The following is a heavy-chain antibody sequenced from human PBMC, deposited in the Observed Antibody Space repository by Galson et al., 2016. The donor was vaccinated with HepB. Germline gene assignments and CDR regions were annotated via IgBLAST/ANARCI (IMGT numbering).Heavy chain of an antibody. D-gene: IGHD2-15*01. CDR1: GGSVSSGSYY. J-gene: IGHJ2*01. CDR3: ARDFRLVVVAAGYFDL. CDR2: IYYSGST. Sequence: SETLSLTCTVSGGSVSSGSYYWSWIRQPPGKGLEWIGYIYYSGSTKYNPSLKSRATISVDTSKNQFSLKLNSVTAADTAVYYCARDFRLVVVAAGYFDLWGRGTLVTVSS. V-gene: IGHV4-61*01.